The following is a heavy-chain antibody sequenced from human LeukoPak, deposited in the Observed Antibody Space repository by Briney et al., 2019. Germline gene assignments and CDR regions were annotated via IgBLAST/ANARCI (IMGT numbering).Heavy chain of an antibody. CDR2: INPNSGGT. D-gene: IGHD4-11*01. Sequence: GASVKVSCKASGYTFTGYYMHWVRQAPGQGLEWMGWINPNSGGTNYAEKFQGRVTMTRDTSISTAYMELSGLRSDDTAVYSCARDRDTIVTTDAGGDHFHFWGQGTLITVSS. J-gene: IGHJ4*02. CDR3: ARDRDTIVTTDAGGDHFHF. V-gene: IGHV1-2*02. CDR1: GYTFTGYY.